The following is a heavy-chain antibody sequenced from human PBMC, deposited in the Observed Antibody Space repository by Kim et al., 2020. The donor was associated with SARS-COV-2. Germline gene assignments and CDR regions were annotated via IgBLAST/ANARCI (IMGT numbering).Heavy chain of an antibody. J-gene: IGHJ4*02. CDR2: INHSGST. D-gene: IGHD3-16*01. CDR1: GGSFNDYY. CDR3: ARVRGRGGWLQYFDY. V-gene: IGHV4-34*01. Sequence: SETLSLTCAVYGGSFNDYYWSWMRQPPGKGLEWIGEINHSGSTNYNPSLKSRVTISVDTSKNQFSLKLSSVTAADTAVYFCARVRGRGGWLQYFDYWGQGTLVTVSS.